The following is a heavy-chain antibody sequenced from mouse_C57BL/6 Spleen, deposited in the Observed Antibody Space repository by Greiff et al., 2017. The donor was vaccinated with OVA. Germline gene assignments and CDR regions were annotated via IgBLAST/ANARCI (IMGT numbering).Heavy chain of an antibody. CDR1: GFTFSSYA. CDR2: ISDGGSYT. Sequence: EVKLMESGGGLVKPGGSLKLSCAASGFTFSSYAMSWVRQTPEKRLEWVATISDGGSYTYYPDNVKGRFTISRDNAKNNLYLQMSHLKSEDTAMYYCARDEGYGSTVAYWGQGTLVTVSA. J-gene: IGHJ3*01. CDR3: ARDEGYGSTVAY. V-gene: IGHV5-4*01. D-gene: IGHD1-1*01.